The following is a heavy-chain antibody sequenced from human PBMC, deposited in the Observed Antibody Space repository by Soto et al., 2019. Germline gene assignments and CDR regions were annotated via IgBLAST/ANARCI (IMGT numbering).Heavy chain of an antibody. CDR3: AGTTGNYYYMDV. V-gene: IGHV3-33*01. CDR1: GFTFSSYG. CDR2: IWYDGSNK. Sequence: GGSLRLSCAASGFTFSSYGMHWVRQAPGKGLEWVAVIWYDGSNKYYADSVKGRFTISRDNSKNTLYLQMNSLRAGDTAVYYCAGTTGNYYYMDVWGKGTTVTVSS. J-gene: IGHJ6*03. D-gene: IGHD4-17*01.